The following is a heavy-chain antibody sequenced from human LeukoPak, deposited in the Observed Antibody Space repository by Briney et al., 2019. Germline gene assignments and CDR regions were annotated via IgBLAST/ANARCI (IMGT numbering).Heavy chain of an antibody. V-gene: IGHV1-69*05. CDR2: IIPIFGTA. Sequence: SVKVSCKASGGTFSSYAISWVRQAPGQGLEWMGRIIPIFGTANYAQKFQGRVTITTDESTSTAYMELSSLRSEDTAVYYCARSLYSGYVYWFDPWGQGTLVTVPS. D-gene: IGHD5-12*01. CDR1: GGTFSSYA. CDR3: ARSLYSGYVYWFDP. J-gene: IGHJ5*02.